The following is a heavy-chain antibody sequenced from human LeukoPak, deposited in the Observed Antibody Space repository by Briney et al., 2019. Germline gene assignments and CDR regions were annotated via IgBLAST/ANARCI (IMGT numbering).Heavy chain of an antibody. Sequence: PGGSLRLSCAASGFTFSSYGMHWVRQAPGKGLEWVAFIRYDGSNKYYADSVKGRFTISRDNSKNSLYLQMNSLRAEDTAVYYCASAPKIIAAAGPTRRNWFDPWGQGTLVTVSP. CDR3: ASAPKIIAAAGPTRRNWFDP. V-gene: IGHV3-30*02. CDR2: IRYDGSNK. CDR1: GFTFSSYG. D-gene: IGHD6-13*01. J-gene: IGHJ5*02.